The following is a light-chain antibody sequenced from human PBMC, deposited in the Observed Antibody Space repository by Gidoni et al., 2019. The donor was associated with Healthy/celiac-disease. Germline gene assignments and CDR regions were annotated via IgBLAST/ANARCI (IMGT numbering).Light chain of an antibody. J-gene: IGLJ2*01. Sequence: QSVLTQPPSASGTPGQRVTISCSGSSSNIGSNYVYWYQQLPGTAPKLLIYRNNQRPSGVSDRFSGSKSGTSASLAISGLRSEDEADYYCAAWDDSLSGGEVFGGGTKLTVL. CDR3: AAWDDSLSGGEV. V-gene: IGLV1-47*01. CDR1: SSNIGSNY. CDR2: RNN.